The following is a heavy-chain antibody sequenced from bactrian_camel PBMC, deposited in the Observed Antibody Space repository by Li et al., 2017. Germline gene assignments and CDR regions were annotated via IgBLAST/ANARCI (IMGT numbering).Heavy chain of an antibody. CDR2: IAIDSERA. J-gene: IGHJ4*01. D-gene: IGHD2*01. CDR3: AVDGPVAFCSDYPSDFRG. CDR1: DYTISVFC. Sequence: QVQLVESGGGSVQPGGSLRLTCAASDYTISVFCMGWFRQAPGLERELVARIAIDSERAYYADSVKGRFTISKDAAKDTLDLRMTSFKPEDSGMYYCAVDGPVAFCSDYPSDFRGWGQGTQVTVS. V-gene: IGHV3S1*01.